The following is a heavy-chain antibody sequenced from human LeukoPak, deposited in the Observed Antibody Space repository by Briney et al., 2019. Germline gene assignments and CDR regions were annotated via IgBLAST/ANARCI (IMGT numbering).Heavy chain of an antibody. Sequence: GGSLRLSCAASGFTFSSYWMSWVRQAPGKGLEWVANIKQDGSEKYYVDSVKGRFTISRDNAKNSLYLQMNSLRAEDTAVYYCARDKWATVYYYYYYYMDVWGKGTTVTVSS. J-gene: IGHJ6*03. CDR2: IKQDGSEK. CDR1: GFTFSSYW. CDR3: ARDKWATVYYYYYYYMDV. D-gene: IGHD4-17*01. V-gene: IGHV3-7*01.